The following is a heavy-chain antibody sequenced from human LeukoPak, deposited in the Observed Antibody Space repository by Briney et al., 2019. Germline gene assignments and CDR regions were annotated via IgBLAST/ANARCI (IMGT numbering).Heavy chain of an antibody. J-gene: IGHJ3*02. Sequence: NAGGSLRLSCAASGFSFTNTWMSWVRQAPGKGLEWVGRIKSKTNGETTDYAAPVKGRFTISRDDSKTTLYLQMNSLKAEDTGLYYCYTVIGRLLFGVVNEAFDIWGHGTMVTVSS. D-gene: IGHD3-3*01. V-gene: IGHV3-15*01. CDR1: GFSFTNTW. CDR3: YTVIGRLLFGVVNEAFDI. CDR2: IKSKTNGETT.